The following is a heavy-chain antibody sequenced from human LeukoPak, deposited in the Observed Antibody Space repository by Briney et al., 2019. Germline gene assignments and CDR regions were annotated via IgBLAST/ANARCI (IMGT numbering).Heavy chain of an antibody. V-gene: IGHV1-18*01. Sequence: ASVTVSCKASGYTFTSYGISWVRQAPGQGLEWMGWISAYNGNTNYAQKLQGRVTMTTDTSTSTAYMELRSLRSDDTAVYYCASAVGQLVLYSAFDIWGQGTMVTVSS. CDR1: GYTFTSYG. CDR2: ISAYNGNT. J-gene: IGHJ3*02. CDR3: ASAVGQLVLYSAFDI. D-gene: IGHD6-6*01.